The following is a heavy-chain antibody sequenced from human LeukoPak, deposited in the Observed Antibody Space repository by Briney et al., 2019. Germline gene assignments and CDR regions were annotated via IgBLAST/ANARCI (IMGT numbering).Heavy chain of an antibody. J-gene: IGHJ5*02. CDR3: ARGRGYCSGGSCYSRWFDP. CDR2: IYYSGST. D-gene: IGHD2-15*01. CDR1: GGSISSSSHY. Sequence: SETLSLTCTVSGGSISSSSHYWGWIRQPPGKGLEWIGSIYYSGSTYYNPSLKSRATISVATSKNQFSLKLSSVTAADTAVYYCARGRGYCSGGSCYSRWFDPWGQGTLVTVSS. V-gene: IGHV4-39*01.